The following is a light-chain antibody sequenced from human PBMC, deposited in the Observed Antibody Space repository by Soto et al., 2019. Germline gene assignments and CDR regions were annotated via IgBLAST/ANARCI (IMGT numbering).Light chain of an antibody. CDR1: SSDVGGYDY. CDR2: EVS. CDR3: SSYPGSSTYV. V-gene: IGLV2-8*01. J-gene: IGLJ1*01. Sequence: QSVLTQPPSASGSPGQSVTISCTGTSSDVGGYDYVSWYQQHPGKAPKLMIYEVSKRPSGVPDRFSGSKSGNTASLTVSGLHAQDEADYYCSSYPGSSTYVFGTGTKVTVL.